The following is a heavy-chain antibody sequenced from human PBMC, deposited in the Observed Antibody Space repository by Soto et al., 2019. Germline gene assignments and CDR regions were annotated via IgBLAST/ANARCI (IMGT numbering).Heavy chain of an antibody. CDR2: ISYDGSNK. CDR3: ARDWGGTVTFGGVFELRIENSFDF. J-gene: IGHJ4*02. CDR1: GFSFSSYA. D-gene: IGHD3-16*01. V-gene: IGHV3-30-3*01. Sequence: QVQLVESGGGVVQPGRSLRVSCAASGFSFSSYAMHWVRRAQGKGLEWVALISYDGSNKYYADSVKGRFTISRDNSKNTLYLQMNSLRAEDTAVYFCARDWGGTVTFGGVFELRIENSFDFWGQGTLVTVSS.